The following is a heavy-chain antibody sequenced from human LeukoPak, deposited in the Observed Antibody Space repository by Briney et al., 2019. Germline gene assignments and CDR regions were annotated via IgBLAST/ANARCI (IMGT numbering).Heavy chain of an antibody. J-gene: IGHJ5*02. CDR1: GFTFSSYA. V-gene: IGHV3-48*03. CDR3: AREDIIQLWAAFDP. CDR2: ISSSGSTR. Sequence: GGSLRLSCAASGFTFSSYAMHWVRQAPGKGLEWVSYISSSGSTRYYADSVKGRFTISRDNAKNSLYLQMNSLRAEDTAVYYCAREDIIQLWAAFDPWGQGTLVTVSS. D-gene: IGHD5-18*01.